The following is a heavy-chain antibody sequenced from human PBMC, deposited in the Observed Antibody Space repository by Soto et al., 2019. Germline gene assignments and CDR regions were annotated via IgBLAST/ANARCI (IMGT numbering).Heavy chain of an antibody. Sequence: GGSLRLSCAASGFTFSSYAMSWVRQAPGKGLEWVSAISGSGGSTYYADSVKGRFTISRDNSKNTLYLQMNSLRAEDTAVYYCAKDVDISHGFESWFDPWGQGPLVTVSS. D-gene: IGHD5-18*01. V-gene: IGHV3-23*01. CDR3: AKDVDISHGFESWFDP. CDR1: GFTFSSYA. CDR2: ISGSGGST. J-gene: IGHJ5*02.